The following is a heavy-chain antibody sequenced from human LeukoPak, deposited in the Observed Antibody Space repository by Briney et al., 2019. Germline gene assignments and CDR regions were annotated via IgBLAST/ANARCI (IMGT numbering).Heavy chain of an antibody. J-gene: IGHJ5*02. V-gene: IGHV1-69*13. CDR3: ARAQQLKYNWFDP. D-gene: IGHD6-13*01. Sequence: SVKVSCKASGGTFSSYAISWVRQAPGQGLEWMGGIIPIFGTANYAQKFQGRVTITADVSTSTAYMELSSLRSEDTAVYYCARAQQLKYNWFDPWGQGTLVTVSS. CDR1: GGTFSSYA. CDR2: IIPIFGTA.